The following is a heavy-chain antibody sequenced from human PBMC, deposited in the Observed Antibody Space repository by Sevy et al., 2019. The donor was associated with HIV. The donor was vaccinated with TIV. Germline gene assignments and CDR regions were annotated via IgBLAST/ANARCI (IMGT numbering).Heavy chain of an antibody. CDR3: SRAWGTLYEISTNGFDV. D-gene: IGHD2-2*01. V-gene: IGHV3-7*04. CDR2: IKYEGSEK. J-gene: IGHJ3*01. Sequence: GGSLRLSCAASGFAFSAYWMNWVRQAPGKGLEWVANIKYEGSEKYYVDSGKGRFTISRDDAKNSVYLKMSSLRAEDTAVYYCSRAWGTLYEISTNGFDVWGHGTMVTVSS. CDR1: GFAFSAYW.